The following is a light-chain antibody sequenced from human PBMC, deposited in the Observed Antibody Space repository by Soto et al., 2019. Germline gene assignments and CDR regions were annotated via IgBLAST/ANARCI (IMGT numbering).Light chain of an antibody. J-gene: IGLJ2*01. CDR1: SSDVVGHSF. CDR2: EDI. CDR3: SSYSDSKSVI. Sequence: SALSQPPSASGSPGQSVTISCTGTSSDVVGHSFVSWYQQRPGKAPKLMIYEDIKRPSWVPDRFSGSKSGNTASLTVSGLQSEDEADYYCSSYSDSKSVIFGGGTKLTVL. V-gene: IGLV2-8*01.